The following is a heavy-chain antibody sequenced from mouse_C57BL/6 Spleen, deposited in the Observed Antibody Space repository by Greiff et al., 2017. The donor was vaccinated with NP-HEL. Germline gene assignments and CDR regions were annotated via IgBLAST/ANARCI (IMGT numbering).Heavy chain of an antibody. J-gene: IGHJ4*01. D-gene: IGHD2-4*01. CDR1: GFTFSDYG. V-gene: IGHV5-17*01. Sequence: EVMLVESGGGLVKPGGSLKLSCAASGFTFSDYGMHWVRQAPEKGLEWVAYISSGSSTIYYADTVKGRFTISRDNAKNTLFLQMTSLRSEDTAMNYGARRGDYDSYYAMDYWGQGTSVTVSS. CDR2: ISSGSSTI. CDR3: ARRGDYDSYYAMDY.